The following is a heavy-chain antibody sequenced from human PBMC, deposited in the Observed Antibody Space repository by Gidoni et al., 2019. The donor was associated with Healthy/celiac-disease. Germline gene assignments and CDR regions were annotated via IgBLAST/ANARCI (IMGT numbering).Heavy chain of an antibody. CDR1: GGSISRSNG. CDR3: ARKVPAAYDYYFDY. CDR2: IYHSGST. Sequence: QVQLQESGPGLVKPSGTLSLTSAVSGGSISRSNGWRWVRQPPGKGREWIGEIYHSGSTNYNPSLKSRVTMSVDKSKNQFSLKLSSVTAADTAVYYCARKVPAAYDYYFDYWGQGTLVTVSS. D-gene: IGHD2-2*01. J-gene: IGHJ4*02. V-gene: IGHV4-4*02.